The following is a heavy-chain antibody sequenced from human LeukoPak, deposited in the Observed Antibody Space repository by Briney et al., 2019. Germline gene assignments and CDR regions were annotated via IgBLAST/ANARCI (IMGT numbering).Heavy chain of an antibody. CDR1: GFTFGNYA. Sequence: GGSLRLSCEASGFTFGNYAMNWVRQAPGKGLEWVSTISGTGSSTYYADSAKGRFTISRGNSKDTLFLQLNSLTAADKAMYFCAKASVAIPQYCNSWGQGTLVTVSS. CDR2: ISGTGSST. D-gene: IGHD2-2*02. J-gene: IGHJ5*02. V-gene: IGHV3-23*01. CDR3: AKASVAIPQYCNS.